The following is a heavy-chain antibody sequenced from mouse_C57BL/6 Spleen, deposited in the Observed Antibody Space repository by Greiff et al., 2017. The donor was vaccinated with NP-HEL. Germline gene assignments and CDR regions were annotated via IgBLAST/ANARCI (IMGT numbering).Heavy chain of an antibody. CDR2: IYPGDGDT. V-gene: IGHV1-80*01. CDR3: ARRGGWLQLTRDY. CDR1: GYAFSSYW. Sequence: QVQLQQSGAELVKPGASVKISCKASGYAFSSYWMNWVKQRPGKGLEWIGQIYPGDGDTNYNGKFKGKATLTADKSSSTAYMQLSSLTSEDSAVYFCARRGGWLQLTRDYWGQGTTLTVSS. D-gene: IGHD2-3*01. J-gene: IGHJ2*01.